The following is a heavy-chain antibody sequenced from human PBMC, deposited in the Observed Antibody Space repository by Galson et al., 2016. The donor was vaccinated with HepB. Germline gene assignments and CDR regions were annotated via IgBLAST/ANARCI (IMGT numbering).Heavy chain of an antibody. D-gene: IGHD6-6*01. CDR2: ISDSGQST. Sequence: SLRLSCAASGFTFTRYAMSWVRQAPGKGLEWVSTISDSGQSTYYADSVKGRFTVSKDNSKNTLYLQMDSLRAEDTAVYYCARARAEYSSSSLPLEYWGQGALVSVSS. J-gene: IGHJ4*02. V-gene: IGHV3-23*01. CDR3: ARARAEYSSSSLPLEY. CDR1: GFTFTRYA.